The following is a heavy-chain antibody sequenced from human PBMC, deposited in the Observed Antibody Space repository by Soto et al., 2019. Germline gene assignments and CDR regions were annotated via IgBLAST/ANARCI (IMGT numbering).Heavy chain of an antibody. V-gene: IGHV1-69*06. CDR3: ARDLIVATETNYYYYGMDV. J-gene: IGHJ6*02. D-gene: IGHD5-12*01. CDR2: IIPIFGTA. Sequence: SVKVSCKASGGTFSSYAISWVRQAPGQGLEWMGGIIPIFGTANYAQKFQGRVTITADKSTSTAYMELSSLRSEDTAVYYCARDLIVATETNYYYYGMDVWGQGTPITVSS. CDR1: GGTFSSYA.